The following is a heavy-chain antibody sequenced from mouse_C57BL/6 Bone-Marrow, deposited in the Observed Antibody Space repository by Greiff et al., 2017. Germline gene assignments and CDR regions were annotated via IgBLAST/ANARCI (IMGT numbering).Heavy chain of an antibody. D-gene: IGHD1-1*01. J-gene: IGHJ2*01. CDR2: IYPGNSDT. CDR1: GYTFTSYW. Sequence: EVQLQESGTVLARPGASVKMSCKTSGYTFTSYWMHWVKQRPGQGLEWIGAIYPGNSDTSSNQKFKGKAKLTAVTSASTAYMELSSLTNEDSAVYYCTRWAFITTVVAHFDYWGQGTTLTVSS. CDR3: TRWAFITTVVAHFDY. V-gene: IGHV1-5*01.